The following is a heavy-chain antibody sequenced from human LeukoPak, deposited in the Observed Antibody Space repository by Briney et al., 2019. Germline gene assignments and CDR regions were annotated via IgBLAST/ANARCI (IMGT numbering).Heavy chain of an antibody. CDR1: GFSFSTYW. V-gene: IGHV3-23*01. CDR2: ISGSGSIT. Sequence: GGSLRLSCAASGFSFSTYWMTWVRQAPGKGLEWVSSISGSGSITYYADSVKGRFTISRDTSKNTLWLQMNSLRVDDTALYYCAKSLRGDYGSGSYYVVFDSWGQGTLVTVSS. D-gene: IGHD3-10*01. CDR3: AKSLRGDYGSGSYYVVFDS. J-gene: IGHJ4*02.